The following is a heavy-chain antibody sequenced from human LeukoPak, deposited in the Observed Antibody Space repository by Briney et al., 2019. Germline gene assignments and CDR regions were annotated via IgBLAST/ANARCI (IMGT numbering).Heavy chain of an antibody. CDR3: ARHKYSRSGPPEGAYDN. J-gene: IGHJ3*02. Sequence: SETLSLTCTVSGASISSTTYYWGWIRPPPRMGLEWIASIYYSGSYYSNPSHKSLVTISVDTSKNLYSLKLSSVTAADTAVYYCARHKYSRSGPPEGAYDNWGQETMVTVAS. D-gene: IGHD6-13*01. CDR2: IYYSGSY. CDR1: GASISSTTYY. V-gene: IGHV4-39*01.